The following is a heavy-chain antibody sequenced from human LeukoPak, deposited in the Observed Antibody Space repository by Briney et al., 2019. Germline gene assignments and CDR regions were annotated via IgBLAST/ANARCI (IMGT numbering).Heavy chain of an antibody. CDR2: ISGSGGST. CDR1: GFTFRSHA. J-gene: IGHJ3*02. V-gene: IGHV3-23*01. Sequence: PGGSLRLSCVGSGFTFRSHAMSWVRQAPGKGLEWVSAISGSGGSTYYADSVKGRFTISRDNSKNTLYLQMNSLRAEDTAIYYCASLSGFADAFDIWGQGTMVTVSS. CDR3: ASLSGFADAFDI. D-gene: IGHD3-9*01.